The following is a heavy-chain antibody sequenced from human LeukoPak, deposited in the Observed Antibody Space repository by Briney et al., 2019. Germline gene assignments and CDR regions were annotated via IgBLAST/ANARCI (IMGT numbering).Heavy chain of an antibody. Sequence: ASVKVSRKASGYIFSYYLIHWVRQAAGRGLEGLGLIDPARGITNQPQKCQGRITVTRDTSASTVYMDLTGLPTDDTALYYCARVGAPGGLRPSHYYYWGQGTLVTVSS. CDR3: ARVGAPGGLRPSHYYY. CDR2: IDPARGIT. D-gene: IGHD3-16*01. CDR1: GYIFSYYL. J-gene: IGHJ4*02. V-gene: IGHV1-2*02.